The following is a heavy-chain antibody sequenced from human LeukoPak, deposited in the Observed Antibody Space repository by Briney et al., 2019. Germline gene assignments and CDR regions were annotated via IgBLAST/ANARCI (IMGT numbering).Heavy chain of an antibody. J-gene: IGHJ4*02. Sequence: SETLSLTCTVSGGSISSSSYYWGWIRQPPGKGPEWIGSIYYSGSTYYNPSLKSRVTISVDTSKNQFSLKLSSVTAADTAVYYCARQHYDILTGYFNTLYYFDYWGQGTLVTVSS. CDR1: GGSISSSSYY. D-gene: IGHD3-9*01. CDR2: IYYSGST. CDR3: ARQHYDILTGYFNTLYYFDY. V-gene: IGHV4-39*01.